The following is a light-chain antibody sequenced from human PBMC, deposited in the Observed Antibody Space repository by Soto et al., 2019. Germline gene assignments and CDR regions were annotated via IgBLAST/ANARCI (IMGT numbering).Light chain of an antibody. CDR3: QHYGSSPPLYT. CDR2: SVS. V-gene: IGKV3-20*01. Sequence: DIVLTQSPGTLSLSPGERATFSCRASQSVSSSYLAWYQQKPGRTPRLLVSSVSTRATGIPDRFSCSGSGTDFTLTISRLEPEDVAVYYCQHYGSSPPLYTFGQGTKLEIK. J-gene: IGKJ2*01. CDR1: QSVSSSY.